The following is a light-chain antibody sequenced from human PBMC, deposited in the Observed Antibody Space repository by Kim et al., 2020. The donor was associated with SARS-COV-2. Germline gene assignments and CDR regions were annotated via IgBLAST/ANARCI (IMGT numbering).Light chain of an antibody. CDR2: QTS. CDR1: LTVTGS. J-gene: IGKJ2*01. CDR3: QQYNSASYT. V-gene: IGKV1-5*03. Sequence: ESVGDRVTITCRASLTVTGSWAWYQQKPGKAPNLLIYQTSTLESGVPSRFSGSGSGTEFTLTISSLQPDDSATYHCQQYNSASYTFGQGTKLEI.